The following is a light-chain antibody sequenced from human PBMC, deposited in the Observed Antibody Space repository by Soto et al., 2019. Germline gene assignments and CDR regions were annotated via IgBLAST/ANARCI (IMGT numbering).Light chain of an antibody. CDR3: QQTYSTPFT. J-gene: IGKJ3*01. CDR1: QSINKY. Sequence: DIQMTQSPSSLSASVGDRVTITCRASQSINKYINWYQQKPGKAPNLLINGASSLQSGVPSRFSGSGSGTDFTLTISNLQPEAFATYYCQQTYSTPFTFGPGTKVDIK. V-gene: IGKV1-39*01. CDR2: GAS.